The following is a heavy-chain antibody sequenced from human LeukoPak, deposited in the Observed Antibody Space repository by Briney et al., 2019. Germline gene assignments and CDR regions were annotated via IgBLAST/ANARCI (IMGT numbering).Heavy chain of an antibody. V-gene: IGHV4-39*01. CDR3: ARHQQQLLRLPFDI. CDR2: IYYSGST. Sequence: SETLSLTCTVSGGSISSGTYYWGWIRQPPGKGLEWIGSIYYSGSTYYNPSLKSRVTVSVDTSKNQFSLRLSSVTAADTAVYYCARHQQQLLRLPFDIWGQGTMVTVSS. CDR1: GGSISSGTYY. D-gene: IGHD6-13*01. J-gene: IGHJ3*02.